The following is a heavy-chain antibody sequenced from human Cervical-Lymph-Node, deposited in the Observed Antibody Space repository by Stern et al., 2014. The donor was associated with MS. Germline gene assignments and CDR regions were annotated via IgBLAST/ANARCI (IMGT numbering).Heavy chain of an antibody. D-gene: IGHD5-18*01. CDR2: ISWNSGSI. V-gene: IGHV3-9*01. J-gene: IGHJ6*02. CDR1: GFTFDDYA. CDR3: AKDRNRGYSYGYSYGMDV. Sequence: QLVGSGGGLVQPGRSLRLSCAASGFTFDDYAMHWVRQAPGKGLEWVSGISWNSGSIGYADSVKGRFTISRDNAKNSLYLQMNSLRAEDTALYYCAKDRNRGYSYGYSYGMDVWGQGTTVTVSS.